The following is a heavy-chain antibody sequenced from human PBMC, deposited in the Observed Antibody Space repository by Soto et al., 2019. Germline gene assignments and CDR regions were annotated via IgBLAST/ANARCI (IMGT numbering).Heavy chain of an antibody. CDR2: ISYDGSNK. V-gene: IGHV3-30-3*01. CDR3: ARGDTAMVTVYYGMDV. D-gene: IGHD5-18*01. J-gene: IGHJ6*01. Sequence: QVQLVESGGGVVQPGRSLRLSCAASGFTFSSYAMHWVRQAPGKGLEWVAVISYDGSNKYYADSVKGRFTISRDNSKNTLYLQMNSLRAEDTAVYYCARGDTAMVTVYYGMDVW. CDR1: GFTFSSYA.